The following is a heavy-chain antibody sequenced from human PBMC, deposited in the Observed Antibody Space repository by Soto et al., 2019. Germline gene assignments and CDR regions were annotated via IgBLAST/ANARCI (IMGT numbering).Heavy chain of an antibody. V-gene: IGHV4-30-4*01. CDR2: IYYSGST. Sequence: SETLSLTCTVSGGSLTSEDYYWSWIRQPPGKGLEWIGYIYYSGSTYYNPSLKSRVTISVDTSKNQFSLKLSSVTAADTAVYYCARGGTTVSLYYYYGMDVWGQGTTVTVSS. D-gene: IGHD4-4*01. J-gene: IGHJ6*02. CDR1: GGSLTSEDYY. CDR3: ARGGTTVSLYYYYGMDV.